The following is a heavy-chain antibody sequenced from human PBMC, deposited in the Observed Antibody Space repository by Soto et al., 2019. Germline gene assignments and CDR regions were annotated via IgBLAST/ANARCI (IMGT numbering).Heavy chain of an antibody. J-gene: IGHJ3*02. CDR2: INPSGGST. CDR3: ARELTQYCSGGSCYSTGAFDI. CDR1: GYTFTSYY. Sequence: GASVKVSFKASGYTFTSYYMHWVRQAPGQGLEWMGIINPSGGSTSYAQKFQGRVTMTRDTSTSTVYMELSSLRSEDTAVYYCARELTQYCSGGSCYSTGAFDIWGQGTMVTVSS. V-gene: IGHV1-46*01. D-gene: IGHD2-15*01.